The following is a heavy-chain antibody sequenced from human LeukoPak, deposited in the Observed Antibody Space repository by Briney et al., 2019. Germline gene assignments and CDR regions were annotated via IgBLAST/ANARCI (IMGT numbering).Heavy chain of an antibody. CDR3: ARNFYDSSLYYRAFDF. V-gene: IGHV4-61*10. CDR2: IYDIANT. D-gene: IGHD3-22*01. CDR1: GGSISSGSYY. J-gene: IGHJ4*02. Sequence: SQTLSLTCTVSGGSISSGSYYWSWIRQPAGKGLEWIGYIYDIANTNYNPSLTSRVTISVDTSKSQFSLKLSSVTAADTAIYYCARNFYDSSLYYRAFDFWGQGILVTVSS.